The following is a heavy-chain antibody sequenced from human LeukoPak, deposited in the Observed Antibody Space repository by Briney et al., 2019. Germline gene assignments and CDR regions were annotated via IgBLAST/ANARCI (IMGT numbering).Heavy chain of an antibody. V-gene: IGHV4-39*07. CDR2: IYYSGST. Sequence: SETLSLTCTVSGGSISSSSYYWGWIRQPPGKGLEWIGSIYYSGSTYYNPSLKSRVTISVDTSKNQFSLKLSSVTAADTAVYYCARGLGSGYGDYWGQGTLVTVSS. J-gene: IGHJ4*02. CDR1: GGSISSSSYY. CDR3: ARGLGSGYGDY. D-gene: IGHD5-12*01.